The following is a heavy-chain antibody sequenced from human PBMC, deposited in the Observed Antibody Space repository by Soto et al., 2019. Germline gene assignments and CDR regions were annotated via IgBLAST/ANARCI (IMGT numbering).Heavy chain of an antibody. V-gene: IGHV4-39*01. CDR2: IYYSGST. J-gene: IGHJ4*02. CDR3: ARHAWYSSGWFEIDY. D-gene: IGHD6-19*01. Sequence: SETLSLTCTVSGGSISSSSYYWGWIRQPPGKGLEWIGSIYYSGSTYYNPSLKSRVTISVDTSKNQFSLKLSSVTAADTAVYYCARHAWYSSGWFEIDYWGQGTLVTVSS. CDR1: GGSISSSSYY.